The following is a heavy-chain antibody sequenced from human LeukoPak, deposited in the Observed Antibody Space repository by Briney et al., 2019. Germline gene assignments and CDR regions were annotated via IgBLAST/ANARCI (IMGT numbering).Heavy chain of an antibody. V-gene: IGHV4-39*07. Sequence: SETLSLTCTVSGGSISSSSYYWGWIRQPPGKGLEWIGSIYYSGSTYYNPSLKSRVTISVDTSKNQFSLKLSSVTAADTAVYYCARGLDYYDSSGPGGGWFDPWGQGTLVTVSS. CDR1: GGSISSSSYY. D-gene: IGHD3-22*01. CDR3: ARGLDYYDSSGPGGGWFDP. J-gene: IGHJ5*02. CDR2: IYYSGST.